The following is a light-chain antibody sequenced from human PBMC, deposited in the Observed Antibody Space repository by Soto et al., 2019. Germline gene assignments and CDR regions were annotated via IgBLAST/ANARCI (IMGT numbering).Light chain of an antibody. J-gene: IGKJ3*01. CDR1: QSVSNNR. V-gene: IGKV3-20*01. CDR2: GAF. CDR3: QHYGTSRVT. Sequence: EIVLTQSPDTLSLSPGERATLSCRASQSVSNNRLAWYQQRPGQAPSLLIYGAFSRATGGPDRFSGSGSGTDCPLTISILEPEDVAVYSCQHYGTSRVTFGPGTKVDV.